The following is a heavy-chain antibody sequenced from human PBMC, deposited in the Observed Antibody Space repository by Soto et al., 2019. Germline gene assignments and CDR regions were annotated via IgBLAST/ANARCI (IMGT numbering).Heavy chain of an antibody. D-gene: IGHD2-2*01. V-gene: IGHV3-30*18. CDR1: GFNFGAYG. CDR3: AKDRRDVYTTCSRCYGVDV. CDR2: ISHDGTKT. Sequence: QVQLVESGGGVVQPGTSLRLACEASGFNFGAYGMHWVRQAPGKGLEWVAVISHDGTKTYYSDSVKGRFTVSRDNSKNVLYVQLVSLRTDDTAVYSCAKDRRDVYTTCSRCYGVDVWGQGTTVTVSS. J-gene: IGHJ6*02.